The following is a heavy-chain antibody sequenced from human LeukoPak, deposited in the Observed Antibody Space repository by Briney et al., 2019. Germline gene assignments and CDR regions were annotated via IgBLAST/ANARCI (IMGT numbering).Heavy chain of an antibody. D-gene: IGHD6-25*01. CDR3: TTYKSGHY. CDR1: GFTFSSYS. CDR2: ITTKANSYAT. Sequence: GGSLRLSCAASGFTFSSYSMNWVRQASEKGLEWVGRITTKANSYATAYAASLKGRFTISRDDSKNTAYLQMNSLRTEDTALYYCTTYKSGHYWGQGTLVTVSS. V-gene: IGHV3-73*01. J-gene: IGHJ4*02.